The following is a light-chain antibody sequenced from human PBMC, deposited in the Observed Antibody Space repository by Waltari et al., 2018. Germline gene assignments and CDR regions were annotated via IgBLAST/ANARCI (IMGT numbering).Light chain of an antibody. CDR1: QSVSRSY. V-gene: IGKV3-20*01. J-gene: IGKJ4*01. CDR3: HQYGSAPLT. Sequence: EIVLTQSPGTLSLSPGERATLSCRASQSVSRSYLAWFQQKPGQAPRLLLYGASNRATGIPDRFSGSGSGTDFTLTISRLQPDDFAVYYCHQYGSAPLTFGGGTKVEI. CDR2: GAS.